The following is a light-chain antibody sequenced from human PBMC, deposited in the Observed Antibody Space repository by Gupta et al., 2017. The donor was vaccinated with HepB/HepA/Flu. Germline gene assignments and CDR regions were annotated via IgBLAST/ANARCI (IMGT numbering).Light chain of an antibody. J-gene: IGKJ2*01. CDR1: QGVSSSY. Sequence: EIVLTQSPGTLSLSPGERATLSCRASQGVSSSYLAWYQQKPGQAPRLLIFGAANRATGIPDRFSGRGSGTDFTLTISRLEPEDFAVYFCQHYGRSPPNTFGPGTKLEIK. CDR3: QHYGRSPPNT. CDR2: GAA. V-gene: IGKV3-20*01.